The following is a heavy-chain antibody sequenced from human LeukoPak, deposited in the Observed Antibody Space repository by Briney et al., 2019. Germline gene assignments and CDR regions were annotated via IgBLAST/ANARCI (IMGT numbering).Heavy chain of an antibody. D-gene: IGHD3-22*01. CDR1: GGSISSYY. Sequence: SETLSLTCTVSGGSISSYYWSWIRQPAGKGLEWIGRIYTSGSTNYNPSLKSRVTMSVDTSKNQFSLKLSSVTAADTAVYYCARAPMGSEYYYDCSGAFDIWGQGTMVTVSS. V-gene: IGHV4-4*07. CDR3: ARAPMGSEYYYDCSGAFDI. CDR2: IYTSGST. J-gene: IGHJ3*02.